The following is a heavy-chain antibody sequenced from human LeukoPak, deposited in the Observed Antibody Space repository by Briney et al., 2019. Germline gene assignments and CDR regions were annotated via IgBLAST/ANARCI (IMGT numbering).Heavy chain of an antibody. Sequence: GGSMRLSCAASGFTFSDYYMSWIRQAPGKGLEWVSYISSSGSTIYYADSVKGRFTISRDNAKNSLYLQMNSLRAEDTAVYYCARDLRYYDFWSGYYRSRDAFDIWGQGTMVTVSS. CDR3: ARDLRYYDFWSGYYRSRDAFDI. J-gene: IGHJ3*02. D-gene: IGHD3-3*01. V-gene: IGHV3-11*04. CDR2: ISSSGSTI. CDR1: GFTFSDYY.